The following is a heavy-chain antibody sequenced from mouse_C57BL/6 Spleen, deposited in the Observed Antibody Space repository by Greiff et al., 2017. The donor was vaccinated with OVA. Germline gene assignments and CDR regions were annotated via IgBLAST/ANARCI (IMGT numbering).Heavy chain of an antibody. CDR2: ILPGSGST. D-gene: IGHD1-1*01. Sequence: QVQLQQSGAELMKPGASVKLSCKATGYTFTGYWIEWVKQRPGHGLEWIGEILPGSGSTNYNDKITGKATFTADTSSNTAYMQLISLTSEDSAVYYGARRGGLSSYVVDYWGKGTTLTVSS. V-gene: IGHV1-9*01. CDR3: ARRGGLSSYVVDY. CDR1: GYTFTGYW. J-gene: IGHJ2*01.